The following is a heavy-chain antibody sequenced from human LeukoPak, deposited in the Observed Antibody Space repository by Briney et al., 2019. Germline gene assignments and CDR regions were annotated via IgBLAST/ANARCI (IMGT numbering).Heavy chain of an antibody. CDR3: ARVRGGEIAAAGTRDFDY. Sequence: ASVKVSCKASGYTFTSYGISWVRQAPGQGLEWMGWISAYNGNTNYAQKLQGRVTMTTDTSTSTAYMELRSLRSDDTAVYYCARVRGGEIAAAGTRDFDYCGQGTLVTVSS. D-gene: IGHD6-13*01. V-gene: IGHV1-18*01. J-gene: IGHJ4*02. CDR1: GYTFTSYG. CDR2: ISAYNGNT.